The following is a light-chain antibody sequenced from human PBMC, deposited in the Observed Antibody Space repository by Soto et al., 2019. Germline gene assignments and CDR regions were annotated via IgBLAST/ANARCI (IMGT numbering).Light chain of an antibody. CDR3: QQRSNWPPIT. CDR1: QSVSSY. J-gene: IGKJ5*01. Sequence: EIVLTQSPATLSLSPGERATLSCRASQSVSSYLAWYQQKPGQAPRLLIYDASNSATGIPARFSGSGSGTDFTPTISSLEPEAFAVYYCQQRSNWPPITFGQGTRLEIK. V-gene: IGKV3-11*01. CDR2: DAS.